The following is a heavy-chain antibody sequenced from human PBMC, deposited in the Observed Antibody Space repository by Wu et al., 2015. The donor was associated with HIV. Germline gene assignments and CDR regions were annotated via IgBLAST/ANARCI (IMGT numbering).Heavy chain of an antibody. Sequence: QVQLVQSGTEVKKPGASVKVSCKASGYIFTSYGISWVRQAPGQGLEWMGWISVTNGNTNYAQKFQGRVTMTTDTSTNTAYMELRSLRSDDTAVYYCARDVITSYTWFDPWGQGTLVTVSS. CDR1: GYIFTSYG. CDR2: ISVTNGNT. V-gene: IGHV1-18*01. CDR3: ARDVITSYTWFDP. J-gene: IGHJ5*02. D-gene: IGHD1-20*01.